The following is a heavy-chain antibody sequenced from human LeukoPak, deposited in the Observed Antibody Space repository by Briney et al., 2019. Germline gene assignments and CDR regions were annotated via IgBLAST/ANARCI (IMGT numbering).Heavy chain of an antibody. Sequence: SETLSLTCTVSGGSISSYYWSWIRQPPGKGLEWIGEINHSGSTNYNPSLKSRVTISVDTSKNQFSLKLSSVTAADTAVYYCARGRPAAKYIYYYYGMDVWGQGTTVTVSS. V-gene: IGHV4-34*01. CDR3: ARGRPAAKYIYYYYGMDV. CDR2: INHSGST. CDR1: GGSISSYY. D-gene: IGHD2-2*01. J-gene: IGHJ6*02.